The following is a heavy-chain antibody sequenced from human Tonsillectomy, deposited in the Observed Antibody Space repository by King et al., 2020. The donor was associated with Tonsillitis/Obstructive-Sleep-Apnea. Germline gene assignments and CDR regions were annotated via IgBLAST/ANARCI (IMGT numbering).Heavy chain of an antibody. CDR2: ISYDGNNK. D-gene: IGHD4-11*01. Sequence: VQLVESGGGVVQPGRSLRLSCAASGCTFSSYGMHWVRQAPGKVLEVVAVISYDGNNKYYADSVKGRFTISRDNSKNTLYLQMNNLRAEDTAVYFCAKDVTQPHYTYGMDIRGQTTTVTVSS. V-gene: IGHV3-30*18. CDR3: AKDVTQPHYTYGMDI. CDR1: GCTFSSYG. J-gene: IGHJ6*01.